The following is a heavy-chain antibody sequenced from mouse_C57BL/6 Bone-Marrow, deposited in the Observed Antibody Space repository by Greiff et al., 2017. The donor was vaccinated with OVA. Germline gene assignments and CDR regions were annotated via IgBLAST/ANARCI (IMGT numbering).Heavy chain of an antibody. Sequence: EVKLMESGGGLVQPGGSLKLSCAASGFTFSDYGMAWVRQAPRKGPEWVAFISNLAYSIYYAETVTGRFTISRENAKNTLYLEMSSLRSADPAMFYYARRYYYGGSYRWWYFDVWGTGTTVTVSS. CDR1: GFTFSDYG. CDR3: ARRYYYGGSYRWWYFDV. CDR2: ISNLAYSI. J-gene: IGHJ1*03. V-gene: IGHV5-15*01. D-gene: IGHD1-1*01.